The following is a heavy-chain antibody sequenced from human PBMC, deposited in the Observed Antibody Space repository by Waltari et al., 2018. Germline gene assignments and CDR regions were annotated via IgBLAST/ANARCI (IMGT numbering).Heavy chain of an antibody. V-gene: IGHV3-74*01. CDR3: AELSSSAFHI. D-gene: IGHD1-7*01. Sequence: EVQLVESGGGLVQPGESLRLSCAASGFTFSSYWMHWVRQGPGKGLAWVSRITTDWSSTSYADSVVGRSTISRDNAKNTLYLQMNRLTVDDTAVYYCAELSSSAFHIWGQGTMVTVSS. CDR2: ITTDWSST. J-gene: IGHJ3*02. CDR1: GFTFSSYW.